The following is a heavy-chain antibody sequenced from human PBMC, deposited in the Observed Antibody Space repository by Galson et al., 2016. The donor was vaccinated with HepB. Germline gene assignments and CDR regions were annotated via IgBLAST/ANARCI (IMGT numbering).Heavy chain of an antibody. J-gene: IGHJ5*02. Sequence: SETLSLTCSVTGASISGSSSYWVWIRQPPGQGPEWIGSLYYSGTTYYSSSLKRRVTISVNTSKNHFSLRLNSVTAADTAVYYCARESYSSSTNWFDPWGQGTQVTVSS. V-gene: IGHV4-39*07. CDR3: ARESYSSSTNWFDP. D-gene: IGHD6-13*01. CDR2: LYYSGTT. CDR1: GASISGSSSY.